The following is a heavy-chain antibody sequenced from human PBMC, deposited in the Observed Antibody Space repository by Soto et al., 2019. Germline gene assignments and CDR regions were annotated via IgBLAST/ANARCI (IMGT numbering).Heavy chain of an antibody. CDR3: ARARVATPRLEDPFDI. Sequence: PGESLKISCKGSGYSFSTYWLAWVRQMPGKGLDYMGIIYPGDSDARYSPSFQGQVTISADKSINTAYLQCSSLKASDTAIYYCARARVATPRLEDPFDIWGQGTLVTVSS. J-gene: IGHJ3*02. V-gene: IGHV5-51*01. D-gene: IGHD5-12*01. CDR1: GYSFSTYW. CDR2: IYPGDSDA.